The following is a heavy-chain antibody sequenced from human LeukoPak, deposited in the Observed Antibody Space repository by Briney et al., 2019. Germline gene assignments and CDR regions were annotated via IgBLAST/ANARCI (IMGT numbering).Heavy chain of an antibody. V-gene: IGHV3-48*03. Sequence: PGGSLRLSCTASGFIFSNAWMNWVRQAPGKGLEWVSYISSSGSTIYYADSVKGRFTISRDNAKNSLYLQMNSLRAEDTAVYYCAREKGNAGYSSGWYLGWWHAPDPPDYWGQGTLVTVSS. CDR2: ISSSGSTI. J-gene: IGHJ4*02. D-gene: IGHD6-19*01. CDR3: AREKGNAGYSSGWYLGWWHAPDPPDY. CDR1: GFIFSNAW.